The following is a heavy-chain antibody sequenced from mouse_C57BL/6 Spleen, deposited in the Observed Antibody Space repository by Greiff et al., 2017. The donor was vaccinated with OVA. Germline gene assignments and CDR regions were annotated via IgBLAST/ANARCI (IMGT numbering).Heavy chain of an antibody. D-gene: IGHD1-1*01. V-gene: IGHV14-3*01. Sequence: VQLKQSVAELVRPGASVKLSCTASGFNIKNTYMHWVKQRPEQGLEWIGRIDPANGNTKYAPKFQGKATITADTSSNTAYLQLSSLTSEDTAIYYCQFITTVVARGENAMDYCGQGTSVTVSS. CDR2: IDPANGNT. CDR1: GFNIKNTY. CDR3: QFITTVVARGENAMDY. J-gene: IGHJ4*01.